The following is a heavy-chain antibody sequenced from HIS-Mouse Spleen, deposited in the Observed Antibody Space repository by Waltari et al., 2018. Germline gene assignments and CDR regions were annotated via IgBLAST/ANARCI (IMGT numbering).Heavy chain of an antibody. D-gene: IGHD6-13*01. J-gene: IGHJ4*02. Sequence: QVQLQQWGAGLWTPSETLSLTCAVYGGSFSGYYWSWIRQPPGKGLEGIGEINHSGRTNYTPSLKSRVTISVDTSKNQFSLKLSSVTAADTAVYYCARVNSSFDYWGQGTLVTVSS. CDR3: ARVNSSFDY. CDR2: INHSGRT. CDR1: GGSFSGYY. V-gene: IGHV4-34*01.